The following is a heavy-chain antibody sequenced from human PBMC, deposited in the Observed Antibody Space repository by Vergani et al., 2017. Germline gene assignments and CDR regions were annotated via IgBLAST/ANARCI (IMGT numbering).Heavy chain of an antibody. CDR3: AKSGWLQHFGAHYFDS. Sequence: VQLVESGGGEVQPGRSLRLSCAVSGFPFSGSYMTWVRQAPGKGLEWVSAISGSGGSTYYADSVKGRFTISRDNSKNTLFLQMDSLRAEDTAVYYCAKSGWLQHFGAHYFDSWGQGILVTVSS. V-gene: IGHV3-23*04. CDR2: ISGSGGST. J-gene: IGHJ4*02. CDR1: GFPFSGSY. D-gene: IGHD5-24*01.